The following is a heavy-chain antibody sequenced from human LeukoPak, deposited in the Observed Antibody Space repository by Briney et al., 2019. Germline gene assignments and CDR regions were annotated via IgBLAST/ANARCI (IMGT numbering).Heavy chain of an antibody. V-gene: IGHV4-59*01. J-gene: IGHJ6*03. D-gene: IGHD3-10*01. CDR1: GGSISSYY. CDR2: IYYSGST. Sequence: SETLSLTCTVSGGSISSYYWSRIRQPPGKGLEWIGYIYYSGSTNYNPSLKSRVTISVDTSKNQFSLKLSSVTAADTAVYYCARQGGSGSYGYYYYMDVWGKGTMVTISS. CDR3: ARQGGSGSYGYYYYMDV.